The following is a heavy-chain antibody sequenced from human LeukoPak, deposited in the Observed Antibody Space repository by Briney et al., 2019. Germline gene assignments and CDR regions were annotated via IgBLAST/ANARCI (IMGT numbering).Heavy chain of an antibody. V-gene: IGHV1-3*01. CDR3: ARGEVGYSYAIDY. CDR1: GYTFTSYA. D-gene: IGHD5-18*01. CDR2: INAGNGKT. Sequence: ASVKVSCKASGYTFTSYAMHWVRQAPGQRLEWMGWINAGNGKTKYSQKFQGRVTITRDTSASTAYMELSSLRSEDTAVYYCARGEVGYSYAIDYLGQGTLVTVSS. J-gene: IGHJ4*02.